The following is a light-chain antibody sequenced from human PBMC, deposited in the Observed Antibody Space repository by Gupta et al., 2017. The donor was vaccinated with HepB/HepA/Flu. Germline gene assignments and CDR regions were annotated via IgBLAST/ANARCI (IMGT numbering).Light chain of an antibody. J-gene: IGKJ4*01. V-gene: IGKV1-33*01. CDR1: QDISNY. CDR2: DAS. CDR3: QQDDKLPLT. Sequence: DIQMTQSPSSLSASVGDRVTITCQASQDISNYLNWYQQKPGKAPKLLIYDASNLETGVPSRFSGSGSGTDFTFTISSMKPEDIATYYCQQDDKLPLTFGGGTKVEIK.